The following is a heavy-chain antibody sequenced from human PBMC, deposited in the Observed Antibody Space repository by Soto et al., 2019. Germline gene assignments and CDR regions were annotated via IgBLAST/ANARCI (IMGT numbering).Heavy chain of an antibody. Sequence: LSLTCTVSGGSISSSSYFWGWIRQPPGKGLEWIGSNYYSGSTYYNPSLKSRITVSVDTSKNQFSLKLSTVTAADTAVYYCARGGWRHFDYWGQGTLVTVSS. CDR3: ARGGWRHFDY. D-gene: IGHD3-3*01. J-gene: IGHJ4*02. V-gene: IGHV4-39*07. CDR1: GGSISSSSYF. CDR2: NYYSGST.